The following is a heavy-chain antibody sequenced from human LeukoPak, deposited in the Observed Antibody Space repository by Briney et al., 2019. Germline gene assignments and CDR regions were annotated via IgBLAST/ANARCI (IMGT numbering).Heavy chain of an antibody. Sequence: GGSLRLSCAASGFTFSSYNMNWVRQAPGKGLEWVSSISSSSSYIYYADSVRGRFTISRDNAKNSLYLQMSSLRAEDTAVYYCARGGIAVAGIDFRWFDPWGQGTLVTVSS. D-gene: IGHD6-19*01. V-gene: IGHV3-21*01. J-gene: IGHJ5*02. CDR3: ARGGIAVAGIDFRWFDP. CDR1: GFTFSSYN. CDR2: ISSSSSYI.